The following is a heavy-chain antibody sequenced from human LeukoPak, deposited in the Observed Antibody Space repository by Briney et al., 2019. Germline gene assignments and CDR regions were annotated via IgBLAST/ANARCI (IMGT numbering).Heavy chain of an antibody. CDR2: TYYRSKWYN. D-gene: IGHD4-17*01. CDR1: GDSVSSNSAA. V-gene: IGHV6-1*01. Sequence: SQTLSLTCAISGDSVSSNSAAWNWIRQSPSRGLEWLGRTYYRSKWYNDYAVSVKSRITINPDTSKNQFSLQLNSVTPEDTAVYYCARGIMTTVTTGIMGFDPWGQGTLVTVSS. J-gene: IGHJ5*02. CDR3: ARGIMTTVTTGIMGFDP.